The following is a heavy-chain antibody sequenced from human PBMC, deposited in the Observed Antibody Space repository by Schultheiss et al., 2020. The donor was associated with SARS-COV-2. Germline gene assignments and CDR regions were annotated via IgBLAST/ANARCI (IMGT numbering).Heavy chain of an antibody. V-gene: IGHV4-59*01. CDR1: GGSISSYY. CDR2: IYYSGST. Sequence: SETLSLTCTVSGGSISSYYWSWIRQPAGKGLEWIGYIYYSGSTNYNPSLKSRVTISVDTSKNQFSLKLSSVTAADTAVYYCARVGGHYYYYYMDVWGKGTTVTVSS. J-gene: IGHJ6*03. CDR3: ARVGGHYYYYYMDV.